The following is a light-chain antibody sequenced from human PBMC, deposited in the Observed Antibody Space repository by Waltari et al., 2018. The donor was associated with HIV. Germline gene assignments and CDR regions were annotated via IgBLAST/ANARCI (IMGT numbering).Light chain of an antibody. J-gene: IGLJ3*02. CDR1: SRDVGNYNL. CDR2: EVT. V-gene: IGLV2-23*02. CDR3: FSYVGSSLWV. Sequence: QSVLTQPASVSGSPGQSITISCTATSRDVGNYNLVSWYQQHPGKAPKLIIYEVTERPSGVSNRFSGFKSANTASLTISGVQAEDEADYYCFSYVGSSLWVFGGGTKLTVL.